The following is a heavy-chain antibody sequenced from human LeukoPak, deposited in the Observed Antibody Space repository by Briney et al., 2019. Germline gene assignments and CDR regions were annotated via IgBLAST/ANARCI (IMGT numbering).Heavy chain of an antibody. Sequence: GGSLRLYCAASGFTFSSYAMSWVRQAPGKGLKWVSSISDRGGSTYYADSVKGRFTISRDNSKNTRYLQMNSLRAEDTAVYYCAKVGDGDYGGFFDYWGQGTLVTVSS. V-gene: IGHV3-23*01. D-gene: IGHD4-17*01. CDR3: AKVGDGDYGGFFDY. J-gene: IGHJ4*02. CDR1: GFTFSSYA. CDR2: ISDRGGST.